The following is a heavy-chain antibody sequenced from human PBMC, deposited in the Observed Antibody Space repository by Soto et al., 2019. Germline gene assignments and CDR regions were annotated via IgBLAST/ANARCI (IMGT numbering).Heavy chain of an antibody. CDR1: GFTFSSYG. J-gene: IGHJ4*02. CDR2: IWYDGSNK. CDR3: ARSGRRGSYQRQPNDY. V-gene: IGHV3-33*01. Sequence: GGSLRLSCAASGFTFSSYGVHWVRQAPGKGLEWVAVIWYDGSNKYYADSVKGRFTISRDNSKNTLYLQMNSLRAEDTAVYYCARSGRRGSYQRQPNDYWGQGTLVTVSS. D-gene: IGHD1-26*01.